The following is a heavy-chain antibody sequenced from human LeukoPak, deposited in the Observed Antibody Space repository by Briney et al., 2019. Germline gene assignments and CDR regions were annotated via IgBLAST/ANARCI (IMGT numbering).Heavy chain of an antibody. CDR3: AAASAFSSSWRS. D-gene: IGHD6-13*01. Sequence: GGSLRLSCTASGLIFSSYNVNWVRQAPGKGREGVAYITANNTTKYYADSVKGRFTISRDNAKKSLFLQMNSLRAEDTAVYYCAAASAFSSSWRSWGQGTVVTVSS. V-gene: IGHV3-48*01. CDR1: GLIFSSYN. CDR2: ITANNTTK. J-gene: IGHJ5*02.